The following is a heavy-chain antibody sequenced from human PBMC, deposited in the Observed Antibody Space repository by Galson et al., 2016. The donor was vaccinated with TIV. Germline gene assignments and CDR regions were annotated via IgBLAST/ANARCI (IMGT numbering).Heavy chain of an antibody. D-gene: IGHD6-6*01. CDR1: GYTFTGYY. CDR2: INPNSGGT. V-gene: IGHV1-2*04. J-gene: IGHJ6*02. Sequence: SVKVSCKASGYTFTGYYMHWVRQAPGQGLEWMGWINPNSGGTNYAQKFQGWVTMTRDTSISTAYMELSRLGSDDTAVYYCARAQVTAARGWYYYYGMDVCGQGTTVTVSS. CDR3: ARAQVTAARGWYYYYGMDV.